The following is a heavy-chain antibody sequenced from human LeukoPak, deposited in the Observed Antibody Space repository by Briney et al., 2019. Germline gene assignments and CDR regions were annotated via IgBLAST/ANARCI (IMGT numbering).Heavy chain of an antibody. D-gene: IGHD3-22*01. V-gene: IGHV1-58*02. Sequence: GASVKVSCKASGFTFTSSAMQWVRQARGQRLEWIGWIVVGSGNTNYAQKFQGRVTITRDMSTSTAYMELSSLRSEDTAVYYCAAAGRYYDSSGYYYGNWFDPWGQGTLVTVSS. CDR2: IVVGSGNT. CDR3: AAAGRYYDSSGYYYGNWFDP. CDR1: GFTFTSSA. J-gene: IGHJ5*02.